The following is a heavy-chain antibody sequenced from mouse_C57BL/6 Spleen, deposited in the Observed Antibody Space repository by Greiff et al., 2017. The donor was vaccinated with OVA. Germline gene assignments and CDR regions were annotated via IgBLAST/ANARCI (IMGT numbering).Heavy chain of an antibody. CDR2: IRSKSNNYAT. V-gene: IGHV10-1*01. Sequence: EVQLVESGGGLVQPKGSLKLSCAASGFSFNTYAMNWVRQAPGKGLEWVARIRSKSNNYATYYADSVKDRFTISRDDSESMLYLQMSNLKTEDTAMYYCVRRGEPFYAMDYWGQGTSVTVSS. CDR3: VRRGEPFYAMDY. J-gene: IGHJ4*01. CDR1: GFSFNTYA.